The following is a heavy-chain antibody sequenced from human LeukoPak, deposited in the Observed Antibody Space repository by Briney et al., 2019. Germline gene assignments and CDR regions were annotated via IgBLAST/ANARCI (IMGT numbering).Heavy chain of an antibody. CDR1: GFTFSTYS. J-gene: IGHJ6*03. CDR2: ISGSSGTI. CDR3: ARRSEFGVLYYMDV. V-gene: IGHV3-48*01. D-gene: IGHD3-16*01. Sequence: PGGSLRLSCAASGFTFSTYSMNWVRQALGKGLEWVSYISGSSGTIYYADSVKGRFTISRDNAKNSLYLQMNSLRAEDTAVYYCARRSEFGVLYYMDVWGKGTTVTVSS.